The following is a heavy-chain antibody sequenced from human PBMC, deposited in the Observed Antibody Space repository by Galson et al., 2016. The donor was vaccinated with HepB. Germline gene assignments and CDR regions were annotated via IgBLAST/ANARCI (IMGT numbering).Heavy chain of an antibody. CDR2: ISGNPFST. J-gene: IGHJ4*02. CDR3: AKDFAYYFDY. V-gene: IGHV3-23*01. Sequence: SLRLSCAASGFTFSRSGMSWVRQAPGKGLEWVSFISGNPFSTYYADSVKGRFTISRDNSKNTPFLQMNSLRADDTAFYYCAKDFAYYFDYWGQGTLVTVSS. CDR1: GFTFSRSG.